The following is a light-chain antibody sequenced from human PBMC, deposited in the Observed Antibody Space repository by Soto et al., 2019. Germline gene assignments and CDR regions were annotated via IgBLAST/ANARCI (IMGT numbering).Light chain of an antibody. CDR2: GAS. Sequence: EIVLTQSPGTLSLSPGERATLSCRASQSVSSSFLAWYQQKPGQAPRLLIYGASSRATGIPDRFSGCWSGTDFTLTISRLEPDDVAVYYCQQYDSSPLTFGGGTKVEIK. J-gene: IGKJ4*01. V-gene: IGKV3-20*01. CDR3: QQYDSSPLT. CDR1: QSVSSSF.